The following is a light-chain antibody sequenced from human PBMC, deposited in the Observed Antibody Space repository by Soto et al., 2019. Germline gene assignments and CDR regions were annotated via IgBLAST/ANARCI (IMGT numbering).Light chain of an antibody. CDR2: DVN. J-gene: IGLJ2*01. CDR1: SSDVGGYNY. V-gene: IGLV2-11*01. Sequence: QSVLTQPRSVSGSPGQSVTISCTGTSSDVGGYNYVSWYQQHPGKVPKVIIYDVNKRPSGVPNRFSGSKSGNTASLTISGLQAEDEADYYCCSFAGSYTFIFGGGTKVTVL. CDR3: CSFAGSYTFI.